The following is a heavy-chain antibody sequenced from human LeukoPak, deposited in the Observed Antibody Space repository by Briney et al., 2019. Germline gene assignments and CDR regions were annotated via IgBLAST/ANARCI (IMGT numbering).Heavy chain of an antibody. V-gene: IGHV3-23*01. D-gene: IGHD2-15*01. Sequence: GGSLRLSCAASGFTFSDCWMTWVRHAPGKGLEWVSIITGTGGRYYGDSVKGRFILSRDNSKNTVYMQMSSLRAEDTATYYCAKDYCRDGNCPFPFLDSWGQGTLVTVSS. CDR1: GFTFSDCW. CDR2: ITGTGGR. CDR3: AKDYCRDGNCPFPFLDS. J-gene: IGHJ4*02.